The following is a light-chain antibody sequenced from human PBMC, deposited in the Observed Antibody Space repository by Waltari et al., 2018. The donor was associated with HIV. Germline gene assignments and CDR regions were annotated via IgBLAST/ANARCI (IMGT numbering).Light chain of an antibody. Sequence: DIQLTQSPSSLSASVGDRVTITCRASQGIRDDLVWYQQKPGKAPKRLIYAASSLQGGVPPRFSGSGSGREFTLTISSLQPEDFATYFCLQINSFPWTFGQGTKVEIK. CDR3: LQINSFPWT. CDR1: QGIRDD. V-gene: IGKV1-17*01. CDR2: AAS. J-gene: IGKJ1*01.